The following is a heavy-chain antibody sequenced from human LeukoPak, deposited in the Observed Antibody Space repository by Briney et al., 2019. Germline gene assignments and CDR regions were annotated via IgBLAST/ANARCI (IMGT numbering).Heavy chain of an antibody. V-gene: IGHV3-33*08. CDR3: ARAFSPNFHSNEVGGY. D-gene: IGHD2-15*01. CDR1: GFTFSSYW. Sequence: QPGGSLRLSCAASGFTFSSYWMHWVRQAPGKGLEWVAVIWYDGSNKYYADSVKGRFTISRDNSKNTLYLQMNSLRAEDTAVYYCARAFSPNFHSNEVGGYWGQGTLVTVSS. CDR2: IWYDGSNK. J-gene: IGHJ4*02.